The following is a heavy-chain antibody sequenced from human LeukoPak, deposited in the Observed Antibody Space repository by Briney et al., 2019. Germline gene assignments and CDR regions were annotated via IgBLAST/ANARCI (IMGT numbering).Heavy chain of an antibody. CDR1: GFTFSSYA. V-gene: IGHV3-30-3*01. CDR2: ISYDGGNM. J-gene: IGHJ4*02. Sequence: PGGSLRLPCAASGFTFSSYALHWVRQAPGKGLEWVAVISYDGGNMSYADSVKGRFTISRDNSKNTLYLQINSLRAEDTAVYYCARHRLRYCSGWYYFDYWGQGTLATVSS. CDR3: ARHRLRYCSGWYYFDY. D-gene: IGHD6-19*01.